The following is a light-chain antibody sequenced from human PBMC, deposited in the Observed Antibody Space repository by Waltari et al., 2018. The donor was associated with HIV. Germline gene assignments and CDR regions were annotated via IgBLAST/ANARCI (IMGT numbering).Light chain of an antibody. CDR2: GAS. V-gene: IGKV1-39*01. Sequence: DIQVTQSPSSLSASVGDRVTIICRTSENINTFLNWFQQKPGKIPRLVIYGASRLESGVPSRFSGTGSGTEFSLTISGLQPEDFATYYCLQGYSSILTFGLGPKWKSN. CDR3: LQGYSSILT. J-gene: IGKJ3*01. CDR1: ENINTF.